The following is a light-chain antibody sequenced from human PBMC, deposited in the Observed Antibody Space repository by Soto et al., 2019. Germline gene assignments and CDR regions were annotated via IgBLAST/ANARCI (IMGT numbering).Light chain of an antibody. Sequence: LTQPRSVSGSPGQSVTISCTGTSSDVGGYNYVSWYQQHPGKAPKVMIYDVSKRPSGVPDRFSGSKSGNTASLTIFGLQAEDEADYYCCSYAGSFTYWVFGGGTKLTVL. CDR2: DVS. V-gene: IGLV2-11*01. J-gene: IGLJ3*02. CDR1: SSDVGGYNY. CDR3: CSYAGSFTYWV.